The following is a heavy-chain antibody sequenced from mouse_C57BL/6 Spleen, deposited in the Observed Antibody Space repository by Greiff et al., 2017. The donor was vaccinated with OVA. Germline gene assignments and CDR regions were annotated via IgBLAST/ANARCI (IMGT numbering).Heavy chain of an antibody. CDR2: IYPGSGST. J-gene: IGHJ2*01. CDR3: ARGGYYYGSSYPWYFDY. D-gene: IGHD1-1*01. Sequence: VQLQQSGAELVKPGASVKMSCKASGYTFTSYWITWVKQRPGQGLEWIGDIYPGSGSTNYNEKFKSKATLTVDTSSSTAYMQLSSLTSEDSAVYYCARGGYYYGSSYPWYFDYWGQGTTLTVSS. V-gene: IGHV1-55*01. CDR1: GYTFTSYW.